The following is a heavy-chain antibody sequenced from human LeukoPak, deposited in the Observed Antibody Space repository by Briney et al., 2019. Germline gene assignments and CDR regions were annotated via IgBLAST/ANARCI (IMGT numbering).Heavy chain of an antibody. Sequence: GGSLRLSCAASGFTFSSYSMNWVCQAPGKGLEWVSSISSSSSYIYYADSVKGRFTISRDNAKNSLYLQMNSLGAEDTAVYYCASIMGATTLDYWGQGTLVTVSS. CDR3: ASIMGATTLDY. J-gene: IGHJ4*02. CDR2: ISSSSSYI. CDR1: GFTFSSYS. V-gene: IGHV3-21*01. D-gene: IGHD1-26*01.